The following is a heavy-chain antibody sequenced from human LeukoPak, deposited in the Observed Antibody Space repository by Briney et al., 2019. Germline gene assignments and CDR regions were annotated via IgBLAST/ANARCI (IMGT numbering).Heavy chain of an antibody. V-gene: IGHV1-2*02. D-gene: IGHD2-2*01. CDR3: ARRLDCSSTSCYAPFDY. CDR2: INPNSGGT. Sequence: ASVKVSCKASGYTFTGYYMHWVRQAPGQGLEWMGWINPNSGGTNYAQEFQGRVTMTRDTSISTAYMELSRLRSDDTAVYYCARRLDCSSTSCYAPFDYWGQGTLVTVSS. CDR1: GYTFTGYY. J-gene: IGHJ4*02.